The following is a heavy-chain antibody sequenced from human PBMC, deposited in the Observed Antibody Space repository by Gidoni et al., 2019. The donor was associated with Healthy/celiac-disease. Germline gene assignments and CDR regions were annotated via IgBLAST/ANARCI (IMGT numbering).Heavy chain of an antibody. J-gene: IGHJ4*02. CDR1: GGSISSSSYY. D-gene: IGHD5-18*01. CDR2: IYYSGST. Sequence: QLQLQESGPGLVKPSETLSLTCTVSGGSISSSSYYWGWIRQPPGKGLEWIGSIYYSGSTYYNPSLKSRVTISVDTSKNQFSLKLSSVTAADTAVYYCARQVRYGYFDYWGQGTLVTVSS. CDR3: ARQVRYGYFDY. V-gene: IGHV4-39*01.